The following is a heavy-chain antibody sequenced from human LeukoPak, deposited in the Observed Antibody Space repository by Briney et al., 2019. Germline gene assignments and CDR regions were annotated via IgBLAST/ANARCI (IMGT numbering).Heavy chain of an antibody. Sequence: GGSLRLSCAVSGFTFSTKSMNWVRQAPGKGLEWVSYITADSGTTYYADSVRGRFSISRDNANNSLFLHMNSLRAEDTAVYYCARSRGFHSMDSFPVWGQGTMVIVSS. CDR2: ITADSGTT. J-gene: IGHJ3*01. D-gene: IGHD3-10*01. CDR1: GFTFSTKS. V-gene: IGHV3-48*04. CDR3: ARSRGFHSMDSFPV.